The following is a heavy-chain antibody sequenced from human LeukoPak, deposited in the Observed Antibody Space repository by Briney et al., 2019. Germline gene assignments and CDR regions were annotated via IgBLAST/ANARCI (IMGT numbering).Heavy chain of an antibody. CDR3: ARVCSSSWYYYYYYMDV. D-gene: IGHD6-13*01. V-gene: IGHV4-39*07. CDR2: IYYSGST. CDR1: GGSISSSSYY. J-gene: IGHJ6*03. Sequence: SETLSLTCTVSGGSISSSSYYWGWIRQPPGKGLEWIGSIYYSGSTYYNPSLKSRVTISVDTSKNQFSLKLSSVTAADTAVYYCARVCSSSWYYYYYYMDVWGKGTTVTVSS.